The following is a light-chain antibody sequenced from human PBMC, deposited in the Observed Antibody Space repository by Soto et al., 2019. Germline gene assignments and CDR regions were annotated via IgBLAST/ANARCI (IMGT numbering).Light chain of an antibody. CDR2: AAS. Sequence: EIVLTQSPATLSLSPGERATLSCRASQTVFSYLAWYQHKPGQPPRLLIYAASNRAAGVPARFSGSGHGTEFTLTLSSLEPEDFAFYSCQQRGNWPPMYTFGQGTKLEIK. V-gene: IGKV3-11*01. J-gene: IGKJ2*01. CDR3: QQRGNWPPMYT. CDR1: QTVFSY.